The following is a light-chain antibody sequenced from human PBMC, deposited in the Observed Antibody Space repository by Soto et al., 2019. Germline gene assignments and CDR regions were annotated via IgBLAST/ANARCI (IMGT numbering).Light chain of an antibody. Sequence: QSVLTQPASVCGSPGQSITISCTGTSSDVGGYNYVSWYQQHPGKAPKLMIYDVSNRPSGVSNRFSGSKSGNTASLTISGLQAEDEADYYCSSYTSSSAVVFGGGTKLTVL. V-gene: IGLV2-14*01. CDR2: DVS. CDR3: SSYTSSSAVV. J-gene: IGLJ2*01. CDR1: SSDVGGYNY.